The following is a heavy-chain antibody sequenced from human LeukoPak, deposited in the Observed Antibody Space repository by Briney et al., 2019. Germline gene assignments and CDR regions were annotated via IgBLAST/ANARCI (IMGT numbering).Heavy chain of an antibody. CDR3: AREILGGFNPGAY. V-gene: IGHV4-4*02. CDR2: IHRSGGP. J-gene: IGHJ4*02. CDR1: LDSTTSNF. Sequence: AETLSLTCTVSLDSTTSNFWSWVRQPPGKGLEWIGEIHRSGGPNYNPSLQSRVTISIDRSRNQIVLELSSVTAADTAVYYCAREILGGFNPGAYWGQGILVTVSS. D-gene: IGHD1-14*01.